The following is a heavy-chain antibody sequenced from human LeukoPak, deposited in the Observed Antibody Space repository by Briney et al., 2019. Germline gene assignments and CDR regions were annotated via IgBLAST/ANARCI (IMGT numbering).Heavy chain of an antibody. V-gene: IGHV3-21*01. CDR2: ISSSSSYI. J-gene: IGHJ3*02. CDR1: GFTFSSYS. D-gene: IGHD5-18*01. Sequence: PGGSLRLSCAASGFTFSSYSMNWVRQAPGKGLEWVSSISSSSSYIYYADSVKGRFSISRDNAKNSLYLQMNSLRAEDTAVYYCATMTVDTAMALDRADAFDIWGQGTMVTASS. CDR3: ATMTVDTAMALDRADAFDI.